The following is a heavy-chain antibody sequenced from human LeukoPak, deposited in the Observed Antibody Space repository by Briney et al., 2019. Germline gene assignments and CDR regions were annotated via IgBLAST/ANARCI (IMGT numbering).Heavy chain of an antibody. CDR3: ARAMPSTYCSSTSCYGVGFDY. V-gene: IGHV3-21*01. J-gene: IGHJ4*02. D-gene: IGHD2-2*01. Sequence: PGGSLRLSCAAPGFTFSSYSMNWVRQAPGKGLEWVSSISSSSSYIYYADSVKGRFTISRDNAKNSLYLQMNSLRAEDTAVYYCARAMPSTYCSSTSCYGVGFDYWGQGTLATVSS. CDR1: GFTFSSYS. CDR2: ISSSSSYI.